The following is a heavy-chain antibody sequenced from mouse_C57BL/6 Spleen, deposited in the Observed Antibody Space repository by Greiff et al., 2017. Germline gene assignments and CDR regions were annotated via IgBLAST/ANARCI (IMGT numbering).Heavy chain of an antibody. CDR2: IDPETGGT. V-gene: IGHV1-15*01. CDR3: TREGNIWLRRDYAMDY. CDR1: GYTFTDYE. Sequence: QVQLQQSGAELVRPGASVTLSCKASGYTFTDYEMHWVKQTPVHGLEWIGAIDPETGGTAYNQQFQGTAILTADKSSSTAYMELRSLTSEDSAVYYSTREGNIWLRRDYAMDYWGQGTSVTVSS. D-gene: IGHD2-2*01. J-gene: IGHJ4*01.